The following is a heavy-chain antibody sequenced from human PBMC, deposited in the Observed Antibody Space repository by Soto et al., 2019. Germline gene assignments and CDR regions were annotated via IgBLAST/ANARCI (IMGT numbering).Heavy chain of an antibody. CDR2: IYYCGTT. J-gene: IGHJ5*02. CDR3: ARSIDP. CDR1: GGSINSGGYY. Sequence: QVQLQESGPGLVKPSQTISLTCTDYGGSINSGGYYWSCIRQHPGKGRAWIGYIYYCGTTYYNPSLKRRVTTSVDTSKNQFSLELSSVTAAATAVYYCARSIDPWGQGTLVTVSS. V-gene: IGHV4-31*03.